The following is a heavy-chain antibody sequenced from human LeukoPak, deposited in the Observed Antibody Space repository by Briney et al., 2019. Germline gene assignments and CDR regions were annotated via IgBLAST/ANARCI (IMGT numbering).Heavy chain of an antibody. CDR3: AKGSFSSSWYLDYFDY. CDR2: IRYDGSYK. CDR1: GFSFSGYG. D-gene: IGHD6-13*01. V-gene: IGHV3-30*02. Sequence: GGSLRLSCAASGFSFSGYGMHWVRQAPGKVLQWMSFIRYDGSYKYYADSVNGRFTISRDNSKNTLYLQMNSLRAEDTAVYYCAKGSFSSSWYLDYFDYWGQGTLVTVSS. J-gene: IGHJ4*02.